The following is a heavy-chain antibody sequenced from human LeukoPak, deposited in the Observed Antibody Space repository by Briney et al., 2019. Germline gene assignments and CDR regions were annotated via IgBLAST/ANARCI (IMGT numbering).Heavy chain of an antibody. Sequence: GGSLRLSCAASRFTFSNYAMSWVRQAPGKGLEWVSAISGSGDRTYYADSVKGRFTISRDNSKNTLYLQMSSLRAEDTALYYCAKITFGGVIVLDAFDLWGQGTMVTVSS. D-gene: IGHD3-16*02. CDR1: RFTFSNYA. CDR2: ISGSGDRT. V-gene: IGHV3-23*01. CDR3: AKITFGGVIVLDAFDL. J-gene: IGHJ3*01.